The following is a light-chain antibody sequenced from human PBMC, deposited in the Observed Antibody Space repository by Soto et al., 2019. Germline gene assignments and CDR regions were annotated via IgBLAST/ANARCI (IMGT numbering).Light chain of an antibody. V-gene: IGKV3-20*01. CDR1: QSVSKNY. CDR2: GAS. Sequence: EIVLTQSPGTLSLSPGERGTLSCRASQSVSKNYLAWYQQKPGQAPRLLIYGASSRATGIPDRFRGSGSGTDFTFTISRLEPEDFAVYSCQQYASSPLTFGGGTKVEIK. CDR3: QQYASSPLT. J-gene: IGKJ4*01.